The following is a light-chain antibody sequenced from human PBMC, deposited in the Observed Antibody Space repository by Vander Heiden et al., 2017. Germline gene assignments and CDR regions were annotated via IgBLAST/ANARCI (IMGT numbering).Light chain of an antibody. CDR2: DVN. V-gene: IGLV2-14*03. CDR3: SSYTSSSTLV. CDR1: SSDVGGYNY. Sequence: QSALTQPASVSGSPGQSIPIPCTGTSSDVGGYNYVSWYQQHPGKAPKLMIYDVNNRPSGVSNRFSGSKSGNTASLTISGLQAEDEADYYCSSYTSSSTLVFGGGTKLTVL. J-gene: IGLJ2*01.